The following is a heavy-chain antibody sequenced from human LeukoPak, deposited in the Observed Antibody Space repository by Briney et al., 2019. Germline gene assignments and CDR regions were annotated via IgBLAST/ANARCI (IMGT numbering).Heavy chain of an antibody. Sequence: GRSLRLSCAASGFTFSSYGIHWVRQAPGKGLEWVAVISYDGSNEYYADSVKGRFTISRDNSKNTLYLQMNSLRAEDTAVYYCAKDRLAMVLLYYFDYWGQGTLVTVSS. J-gene: IGHJ4*02. CDR3: AKDRLAMVLLYYFDY. D-gene: IGHD5-18*01. CDR2: ISYDGSNE. CDR1: GFTFSSYG. V-gene: IGHV3-30*18.